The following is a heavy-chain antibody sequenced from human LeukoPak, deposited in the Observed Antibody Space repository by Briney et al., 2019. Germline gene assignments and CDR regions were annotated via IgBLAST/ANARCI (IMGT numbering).Heavy chain of an antibody. J-gene: IGHJ6*03. Sequence: PGGSLRLSCVDSGFTFRNYWMSWVRQAPGKGLEWVANIKQDESEKYYVDSVKGRFTISRDNAKNSLYLQMNSLRAEDTAVYYCARDPESIAARPPSYYYYMDVWGKGTTVTVSS. CDR1: GFTFRNYW. CDR3: ARDPESIAARPPSYYYYMDV. D-gene: IGHD6-6*01. CDR2: IKQDESEK. V-gene: IGHV3-7*01.